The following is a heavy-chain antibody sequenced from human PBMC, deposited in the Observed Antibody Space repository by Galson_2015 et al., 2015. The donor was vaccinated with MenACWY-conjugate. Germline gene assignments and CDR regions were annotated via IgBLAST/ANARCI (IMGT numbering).Heavy chain of an antibody. CDR3: AREVLNIFDS. CDR1: GDSVSGSTVA. D-gene: IGHD3-9*01. CDR2: TYYTSRGYT. V-gene: IGHV6-1*01. Sequence: CAISGDSVSGSTVAWNWIRQSPSRGLEWLGRTYYTSRGYTNYAMYVVRRIATSPENSQNQVTLQLNSVTPEDTAVYYCAREVLNIFDSWGQGTLVTVSS. J-gene: IGHJ4*02.